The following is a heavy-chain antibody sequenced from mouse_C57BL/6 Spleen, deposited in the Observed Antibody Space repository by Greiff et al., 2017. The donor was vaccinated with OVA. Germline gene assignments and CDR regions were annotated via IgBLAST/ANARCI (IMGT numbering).Heavy chain of an antibody. CDR3: ARRKTLLYEDAMDY. CDR1: GFSLTSYA. Sequence: VQLQQSGPGLVAPSQSLSITCTVSGFSLTSYAISWVRQPPGKGLEWLGVIWTGGGTNYNSALKSRLSISKDNSKSQVFLKMNSLQTDDTARYYCARRKTLLYEDAMDYWGQGTSVTVSS. J-gene: IGHJ4*01. V-gene: IGHV2-9-1*01. D-gene: IGHD2-1*01. CDR2: IWTGGGT.